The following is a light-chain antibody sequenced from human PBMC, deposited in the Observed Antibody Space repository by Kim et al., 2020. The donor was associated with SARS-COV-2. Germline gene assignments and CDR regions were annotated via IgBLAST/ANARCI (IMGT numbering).Light chain of an antibody. CDR1: SSKIKSNY. CDR3: AAWDDSLSGRV. Sequence: GQRVTISCSGSSSKIKSNYVHWYQQVPGTAPKVLIYRSNQRPSGVPDRFSGSKSGTSASLAISGLRSEDEADYYCAAWDDSLSGRVFGGGTKLTVL. J-gene: IGLJ3*02. CDR2: RSN. V-gene: IGLV1-47*01.